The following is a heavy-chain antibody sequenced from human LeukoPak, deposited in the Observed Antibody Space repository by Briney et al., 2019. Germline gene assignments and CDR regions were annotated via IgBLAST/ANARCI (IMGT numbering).Heavy chain of an antibody. CDR2: SDYSGGT. D-gene: IGHD4/OR15-4a*01. Sequence: SETLSLTCTVSGASISPYFWCWIRQPPGKGQERISFSDYSGGTNYSPSLKSRVTISVDTSKNQFSLKLSSVTAADTAVYYCARGGASSKWFDSWGQGTLVTVSS. J-gene: IGHJ5*01. CDR3: ARGGASSKWFDS. V-gene: IGHV4-59*01. CDR1: GASISPYF.